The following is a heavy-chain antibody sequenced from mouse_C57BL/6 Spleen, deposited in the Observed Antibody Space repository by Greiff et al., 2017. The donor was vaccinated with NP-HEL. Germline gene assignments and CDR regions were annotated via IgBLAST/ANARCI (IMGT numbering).Heavy chain of an antibody. J-gene: IGHJ3*01. V-gene: IGHV1-69*01. D-gene: IGHD2-1*01. CDR3: ARSRYGNYTWFAY. CDR1: GYTFTSYW. Sequence: QVQLQQPGAELVMPGASVKLSCKASGYTFTSYWMHWVKQRPGQGLEWIGEIDPSDSYTNYNQKFKGKSTLTVDKSSSTAYMQLSSLTSEDSAVYYCARSRYGNYTWFAYWGQGTLVTVSA. CDR2: IDPSDSYT.